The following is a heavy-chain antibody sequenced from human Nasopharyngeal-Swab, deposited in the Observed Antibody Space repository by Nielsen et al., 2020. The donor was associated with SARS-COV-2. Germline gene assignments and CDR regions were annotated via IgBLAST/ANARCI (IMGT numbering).Heavy chain of an antibody. CDR2: IDWDDDK. V-gene: IGHV2-70*11. J-gene: IGHJ6*02. Sequence: SGPTLVNPTHTLTLTCTFSGFSLRTSGMCVSWIRQPPGKALEWLARIDWDDDKYYSTSLKTRPTISKDTSKNQVGLTMTNMDPVDTATYYCARYIPTGGMDVWGQGTTVTVSS. CDR1: GFSLRTSGMC. D-gene: IGHD2-2*02. CDR3: ARYIPTGGMDV.